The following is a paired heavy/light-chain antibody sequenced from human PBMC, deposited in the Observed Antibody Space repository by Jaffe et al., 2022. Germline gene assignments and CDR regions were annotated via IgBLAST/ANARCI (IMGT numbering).Heavy chain of an antibody. CDR1: GFTFSDQN. V-gene: IGHV3-72*01. J-gene: IGHJ4*02. D-gene: IGHD1-26*01. CDR3: VTVSGTYYAFDS. CDR2: SRNKAKSYTT. Sequence: EVHLVESGGGLVQPGGSLRLSCAASGFTFSDQNIDWVRQAPGKGLEWVGRSRNKAKSYTTEYAASVKGRFTFSRDDSNNSLYLQMNSLKTDDTAVYYCVTVSGTYYAFDSWGQGTLVTVSS.
Light chain of an antibody. CDR1: QGISNY. J-gene: IGKJ4*01. CDR2: AAS. Sequence: DIQMTQSPSSLSASVGDRVTITCRASQGISNYLAWFQQKPGKAPKSLIYAASSLQSGVPSRFSGSGSGTDFTLTISSLQPEDFATYYCQQYSSFPLTFGGGTKVEI. CDR3: QQYSSFPLT. V-gene: IGKV1-16*01.